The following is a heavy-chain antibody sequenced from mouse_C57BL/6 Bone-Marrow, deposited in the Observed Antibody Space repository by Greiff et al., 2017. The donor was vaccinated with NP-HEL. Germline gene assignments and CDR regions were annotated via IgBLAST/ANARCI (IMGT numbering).Heavy chain of an antibody. CDR3: ARIGPYYYGSSYWYFDV. CDR2: IWWDDDK. CDR1: GFSLSTFGMG. Sequence: QVTLKVSGPGILQPSQTLSLTCSFSGFSLSTFGMGVGWIRQPSGKGLEWLAHIWWDDDKYYNPALKRRLTISKDTSKNQVFLNIANVDTADTATYYCARIGPYYYGSSYWYFDVWGTGTTVTVSS. D-gene: IGHD1-1*01. V-gene: IGHV8-8*01. J-gene: IGHJ1*03.